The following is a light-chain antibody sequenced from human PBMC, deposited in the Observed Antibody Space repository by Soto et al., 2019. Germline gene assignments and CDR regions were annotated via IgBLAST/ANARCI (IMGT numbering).Light chain of an antibody. Sequence: DIQMTQSPSTLSASVGDRVIITCRASQSVSGWLAWYRQKPGKAPGLLIYSASTLETGVPSRFSGSGSGTDFTLTVSSLQREDFATYYCQQYERYPLTFGGGTKVEIK. CDR1: QSVSGW. CDR2: SAS. V-gene: IGKV1-5*03. J-gene: IGKJ4*01. CDR3: QQYERYPLT.